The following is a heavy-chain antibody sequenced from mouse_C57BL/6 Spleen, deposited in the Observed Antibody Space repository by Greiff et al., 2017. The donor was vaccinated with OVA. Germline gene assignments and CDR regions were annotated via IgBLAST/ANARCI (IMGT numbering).Heavy chain of an antibody. CDR2: IDPSDSET. CDR1: GYTFTSYW. D-gene: IGHD1-1*01. V-gene: IGHV1-52*01. J-gene: IGHJ4*01. Sequence: VQLQQPGAELVRPGSSVKLSCKASGYTFTSYWMHWVKQRPIQGLEWIGNIDPSDSETHYNQKFKDKATLTVDKSSSTAYMQLSSLTSEDSAVYYCARRGYGRAMDYWGQGTSVTVSS. CDR3: ARRGYGRAMDY.